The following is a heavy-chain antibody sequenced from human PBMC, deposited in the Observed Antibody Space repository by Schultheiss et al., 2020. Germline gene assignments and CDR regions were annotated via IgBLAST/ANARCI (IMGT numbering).Heavy chain of an antibody. V-gene: IGHV3-33*01. CDR2: IWYDGSNK. J-gene: IGHJ6*02. CDR3: ARDSYGMDV. Sequence: GGSLRLSCAASGFTFSSYGMHWVRQAPGKGLEWVAVIWYDGSNKYYADSVKGRFTISRDNSKNTLYLQMNSLRDEDTAVYYCARDSYGMDVWGQGTTVIVSS. CDR1: GFTFSSYG.